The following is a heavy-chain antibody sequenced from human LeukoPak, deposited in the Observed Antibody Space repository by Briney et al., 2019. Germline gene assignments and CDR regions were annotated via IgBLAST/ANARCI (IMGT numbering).Heavy chain of an antibody. CDR3: ARLSTIFGYGGY. D-gene: IGHD3-3*01. Sequence: GESLNISCKGSGYSYSSYWIGWVRPMPGKGHGLVWFIYPGDSDTSYSPSFQGQVTISADTSISTAYLQWSSLKASDTAMYYCARLSTIFGYGGYWGQGTLVTVSS. CDR1: GYSYSSYW. J-gene: IGHJ4*02. CDR2: IYPGDSDT. V-gene: IGHV5-51*01.